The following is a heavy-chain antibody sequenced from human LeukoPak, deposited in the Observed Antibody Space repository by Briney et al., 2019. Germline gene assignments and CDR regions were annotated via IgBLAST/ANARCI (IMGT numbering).Heavy chain of an antibody. J-gene: IGHJ4*02. Sequence: PSETLSLTCTVSGGSISSYYWSWIRQPPGKGLEWIGEINHSGSTNYNPSLKSRVTISVDTSKNQFSLKLSSVTAADTAVYYCARVWTDSGSYYDDRGAFDYWGQGTLVTVSS. CDR1: GGSISSYY. CDR2: INHSGST. D-gene: IGHD1-26*01. V-gene: IGHV4-34*01. CDR3: ARVWTDSGSYYDDRGAFDY.